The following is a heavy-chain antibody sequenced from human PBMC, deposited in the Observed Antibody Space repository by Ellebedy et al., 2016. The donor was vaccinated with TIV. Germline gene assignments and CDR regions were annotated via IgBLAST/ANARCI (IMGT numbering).Heavy chain of an antibody. CDR2: ISHDGSDK. Sequence: GESLKISCEASGVSVSSHGMHWVRQAPGKGLQWVAVISHDGSDKIYADSVRGRFTISRDNSKNTLYLQMNSLRAEDTAVYYCAKDGFDYWGQGTLVTVSS. V-gene: IGHV3-30*18. CDR1: GVSVSSHG. J-gene: IGHJ4*02. CDR3: AKDGFDY.